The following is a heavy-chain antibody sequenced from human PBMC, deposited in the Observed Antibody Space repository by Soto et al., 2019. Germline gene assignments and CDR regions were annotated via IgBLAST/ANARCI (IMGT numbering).Heavy chain of an antibody. Sequence: GASVKVSCKASGYTFTSYYMHWVRQAPGQGLEWMGIINPSGGSTSYAQKFQGRVTMTRDTSTSTAYMELRSLRSDDTAVYYCARDGPQPAYDGRTGGFDYWGQGTLVTVSS. CDR2: INPSGGST. CDR1: GYTFTSYY. J-gene: IGHJ4*02. V-gene: IGHV1-46*01. CDR3: ARDGPQPAYDGRTGGFDY. D-gene: IGHD5-12*01.